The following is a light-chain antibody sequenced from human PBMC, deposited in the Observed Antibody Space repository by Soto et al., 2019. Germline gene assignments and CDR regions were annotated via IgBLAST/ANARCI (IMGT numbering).Light chain of an antibody. CDR2: GAT. V-gene: IGKV1-33*01. J-gene: IGKJ5*01. CDR1: QDIGNS. Sequence: IQMTQSPSSLSASIGDRVTITCQASQDIGNSLNWYQPLPGKPPKLLIYGATNLEAGVPLRFSGRGSGTHFTFTIASLEPEDIATYSCQQYDDLPSITFGQGTRLEVK. CDR3: QQYDDLPSIT.